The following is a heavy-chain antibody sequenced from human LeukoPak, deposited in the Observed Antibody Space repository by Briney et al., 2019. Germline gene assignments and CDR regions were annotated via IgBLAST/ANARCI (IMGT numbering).Heavy chain of an antibody. CDR1: GGSISSSSYY. Sequence: SETLSLTCTVSGGSISSSSYYWGWLRQPPGKGLEWIGSIYYSGSTYYNPSLKSRVTISVDTSKNQFSLKLSSVTAADTAVYYCARETHIVVVVAAKRSFDYWGQGTLVTVSS. J-gene: IGHJ4*02. V-gene: IGHV4-39*02. CDR2: IYYSGST. D-gene: IGHD2-15*01. CDR3: ARETHIVVVVAAKRSFDY.